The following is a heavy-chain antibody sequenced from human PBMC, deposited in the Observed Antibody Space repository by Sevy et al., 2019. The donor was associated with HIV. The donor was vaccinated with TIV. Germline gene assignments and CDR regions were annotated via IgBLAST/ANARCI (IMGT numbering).Heavy chain of an antibody. CDR2: ISSGSSYI. Sequence: GGSLRLSCAASGFTFSNYDMNWVRHAPGKGLEWVSYISSGSSYIYYADSLKGRVTISRDNANNSLFLQLNSLRAEDTAVYYCARALDYYDTGGLYYWGQGALVTVSS. CDR3: ARALDYYDTGGLYY. CDR1: GFTFSNYD. J-gene: IGHJ4*02. V-gene: IGHV3-21*01. D-gene: IGHD3-22*01.